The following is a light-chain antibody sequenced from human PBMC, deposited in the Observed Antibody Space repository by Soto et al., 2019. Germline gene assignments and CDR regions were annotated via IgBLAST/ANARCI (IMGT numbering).Light chain of an antibody. J-gene: IGKJ1*01. Sequence: DIQMTQSPPFLSASVGDRVTITCRASQTISSWLAWYQQKPGKAPKLLIYKASTLESGVPSRFSGSGSGTEFTLTISSLQPDDFATYYCQPYNSYSEAFGQGTKVDIK. CDR3: QPYNSYSEA. CDR2: KAS. V-gene: IGKV1-5*03. CDR1: QTISSW.